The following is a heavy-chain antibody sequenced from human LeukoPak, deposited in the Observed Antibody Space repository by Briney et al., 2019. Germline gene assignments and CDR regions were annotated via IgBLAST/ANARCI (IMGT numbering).Heavy chain of an antibody. CDR2: INPNSGGT. D-gene: IGHD3-22*01. CDR1: GYTFTGYY. J-gene: IGHJ4*02. Sequence: ASVKVSCKASGYTFTGYYMHWVRQAPGQGLEGMGWINPNSGGTNYAQKFQGRVTVTKDTSTDTAYMELSSLRSEDTAVYYCATWYYYDSSDYYLADYWGQGTLVTVSS. CDR3: ATWYYYDSSDYYLADY. V-gene: IGHV1-2*02.